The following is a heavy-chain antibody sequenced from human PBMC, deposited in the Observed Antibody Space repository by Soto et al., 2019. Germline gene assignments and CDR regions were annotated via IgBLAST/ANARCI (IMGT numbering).Heavy chain of an antibody. CDR3: AKDRIVATTNYYYYGMDV. Sequence: QVQLVESGGGVVQPGRSLRLSCAASGFTFSSYGMHWVRQAPGKGLEWVAVISYDGSNKYYADSVKGRFTISRDNSENTLYLQMNSLRAEDTAVYYCAKDRIVATTNYYYYGMDVWGQGTTVTVSS. D-gene: IGHD5-12*01. V-gene: IGHV3-30*18. J-gene: IGHJ6*02. CDR1: GFTFSSYG. CDR2: ISYDGSNK.